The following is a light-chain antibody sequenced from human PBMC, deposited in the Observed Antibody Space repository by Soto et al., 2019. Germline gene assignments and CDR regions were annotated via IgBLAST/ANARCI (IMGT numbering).Light chain of an antibody. V-gene: IGKV1-9*01. CDR3: QQLSTYPST. CDR2: AAS. J-gene: IGKJ4*01. CDR1: QGIGSY. Sequence: IHFTRSPSSLSSSVGDIFTITCLASQGIGSYLAWYQQKPGEAPKLLIFAASTLQSGVPSRFSGSGSGTDFTLTISSLQAEDFATYYCQQLSTYPSTFGGGTKVDIK.